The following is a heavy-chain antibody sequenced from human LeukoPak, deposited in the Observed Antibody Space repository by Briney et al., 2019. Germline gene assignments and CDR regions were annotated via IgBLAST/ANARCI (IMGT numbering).Heavy chain of an antibody. V-gene: IGHV1-2*02. CDR1: GYTFTGYY. Sequence: GASVKVSCKASGYTFTGYYMHWVRQAPGQGLEWMGWINPNSGGTNYAQKFQGRVTMTRDTSISTAYMGLSGLRSDDTAVYYCARASGSYPDFDCWGQGTLVTVSS. CDR2: INPNSGGT. D-gene: IGHD1-26*01. J-gene: IGHJ4*02. CDR3: ARASGSYPDFDC.